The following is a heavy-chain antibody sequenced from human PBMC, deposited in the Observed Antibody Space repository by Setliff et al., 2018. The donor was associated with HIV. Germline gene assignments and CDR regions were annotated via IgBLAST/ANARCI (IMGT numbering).Heavy chain of an antibody. CDR2: IYSSGIT. V-gene: IGHV4-61*02. CDR3: VRDPYCPNTCYEDFTFDS. CDR1: GGSISSGSYF. J-gene: IGHJ4*02. D-gene: IGHD2-8*01. Sequence: PSETLSLTCTVSGGSISSGSYFWNWIRQPAGKGLEWIGRIYSSGITNYNPSLKSRLTISLDTSKNQFSLQVTSVTAADMAVYYCVRDPYCPNTCYEDFTFDSWGQGTLVTVSS.